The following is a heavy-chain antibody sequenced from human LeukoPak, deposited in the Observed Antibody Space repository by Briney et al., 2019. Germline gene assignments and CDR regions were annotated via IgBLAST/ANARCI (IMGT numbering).Heavy chain of an antibody. D-gene: IGHD4-17*01. V-gene: IGHV3-49*04. CDR1: GFTFGDYA. Sequence: GRSLRLSCTASGFTFGDYAMSWVRQAPGKGLVWVGFIRSKAYGGTTEYAASVKGRFTISRDDSKSIAYLQMNSLKTEDTAVYYCTRGGYGDYGFDYWGQGTLVTVSS. CDR2: IRSKAYGGTT. CDR3: TRGGYGDYGFDY. J-gene: IGHJ4*02.